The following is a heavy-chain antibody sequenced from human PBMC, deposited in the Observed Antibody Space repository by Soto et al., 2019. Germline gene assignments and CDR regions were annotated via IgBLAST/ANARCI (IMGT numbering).Heavy chain of an antibody. D-gene: IGHD2-21*01. V-gene: IGHV1-2*06. CDR2: INPNNGDT. J-gene: IGHJ4*02. Sequence: QVRLVQSGAEVEKPGASVKVSCKTSGYFFTSHYIHWVRLAPGRGLEWMGRINPNNGDTNSPQKFQGRVTMTSDTSIRTAYMGRSGLRSDDAAVYDCAGEVTCGGGSFGLGLWGQGALVGGSS. CDR3: AGEVTCGGGSFGLGL. CDR1: GYFFTSHY.